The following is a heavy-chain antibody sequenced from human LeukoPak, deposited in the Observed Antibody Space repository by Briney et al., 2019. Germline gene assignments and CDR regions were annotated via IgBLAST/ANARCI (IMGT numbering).Heavy chain of an antibody. D-gene: IGHD1-26*01. V-gene: IGHV3-43D*03. CDR1: GFTFSTYN. CDR3: AKDKREDSGSSYYFDY. Sequence: GESLRLSCAASGFTFSTYNMNWVRQAPGKGLEWVSLISWDGGSTYYADSVKGRFTISRDNSKNSLYLQMNSLRAEDTALYYCAKDKREDSGSSYYFDYWGQGTLVTVSS. J-gene: IGHJ4*02. CDR2: ISWDGGST.